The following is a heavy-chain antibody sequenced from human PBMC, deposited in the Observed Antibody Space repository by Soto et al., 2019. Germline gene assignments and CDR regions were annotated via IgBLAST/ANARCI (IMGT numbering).Heavy chain of an antibody. CDR3: ARHLGLAQPMDFDTQNWFDP. CDR2: IYYSGST. Sequence: QLQLQESGPGLVKPSETLSLTCTVSGGSISSSSYYWGWIRQPPGKGLEWIGSIYYSGSTYYNPSLKSRVTISVDTSKNQFSLKLSSVTAADTAVYYCARHLGLAQPMDFDTQNWFDPWGQGTLVTVSS. CDR1: GGSISSSSYY. D-gene: IGHD3-10*01. V-gene: IGHV4-39*01. J-gene: IGHJ5*02.